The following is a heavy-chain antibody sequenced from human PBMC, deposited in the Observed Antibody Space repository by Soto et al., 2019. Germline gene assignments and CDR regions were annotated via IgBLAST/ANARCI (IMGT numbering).Heavy chain of an antibody. D-gene: IGHD2-21*01. Sequence: GGSLRLSCAASGFTFSSYGMHWVRQAPGKGLEWVAVISYDGSNKYYADSVKGRFTISRDNSKNTLYLQMNSLRDEDTAVYYCARGLGVANNWFDPWGQGTLVTVS. V-gene: IGHV3-30*03. J-gene: IGHJ5*02. CDR3: ARGLGVANNWFDP. CDR2: ISYDGSNK. CDR1: GFTFSSYG.